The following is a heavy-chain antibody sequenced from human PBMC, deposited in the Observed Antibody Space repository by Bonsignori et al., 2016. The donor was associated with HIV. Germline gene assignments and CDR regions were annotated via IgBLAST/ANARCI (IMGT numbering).Heavy chain of an antibody. CDR3: ARTYYDFWSGLYYYYYMDV. V-gene: IGHV3-7*01. CDR1: GFTFSSYW. CDR2: IKQDGSEK. J-gene: IGHJ6*03. Sequence: GGSLRLSCAASGFTFSSYWMSWVRQAPGKGLEWVANIKQDGSEKYYVDSVKGRFTISRDNAKNSLYLQMNSLRAEDTAVYYCARTYYDFWSGLYYYYYMDVWGKGTTVTVSS. D-gene: IGHD3-3*01.